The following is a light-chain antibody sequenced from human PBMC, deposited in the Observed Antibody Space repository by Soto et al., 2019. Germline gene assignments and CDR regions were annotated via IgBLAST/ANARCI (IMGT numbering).Light chain of an antibody. Sequence: EIVLTQSPGTLSLSPGERATLSCRASQSVSSSYLAWYQQKPGQAPRLLLYGASSRATGIPDRFSGSGSGPDFTLTISRLEPEDFAGYYCQQYGSSPWTFGQGTKVEIK. CDR1: QSVSSSY. J-gene: IGKJ1*01. CDR3: QQYGSSPWT. CDR2: GAS. V-gene: IGKV3-20*01.